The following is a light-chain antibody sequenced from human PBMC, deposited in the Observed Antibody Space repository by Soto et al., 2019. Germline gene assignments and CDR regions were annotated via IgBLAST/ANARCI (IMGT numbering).Light chain of an antibody. Sequence: DIQMTQSPSSLSASVGDRVTITCRASQSISSYLHWYQQKPGKAPKLLIYAASSLQSGVPSRFSGSGSGTDFTLTISSLQPEDFATYYCQQSYSTPPYTLGQGTKLEIK. CDR3: QQSYSTPPYT. V-gene: IGKV1-39*01. J-gene: IGKJ2*01. CDR1: QSISSY. CDR2: AAS.